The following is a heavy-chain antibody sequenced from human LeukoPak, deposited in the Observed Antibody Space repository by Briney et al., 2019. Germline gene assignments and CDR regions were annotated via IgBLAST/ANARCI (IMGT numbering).Heavy chain of an antibody. D-gene: IGHD2-21*02. V-gene: IGHV4-31*03. J-gene: IGHJ3*02. Sequence: PSETLSLTCTVSGGSISSGGYYWSWICQHPGKGLEWIGYIYYSGSTYYNPSLKSRVTISVDTSKNQFSLKLSSVTAADTAVYYCAKAFLAYCGGDCFDAFDIWGQGTMVTVSS. CDR2: IYYSGST. CDR3: AKAFLAYCGGDCFDAFDI. CDR1: GGSISSGGYY.